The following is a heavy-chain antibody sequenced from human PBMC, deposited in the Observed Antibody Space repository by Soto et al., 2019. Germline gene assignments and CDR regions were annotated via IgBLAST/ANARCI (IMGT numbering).Heavy chain of an antibody. Sequence: SETLSLTCAVYGGSFSGYYWSWIRQPPGKGLEWIGEINHSGSTNYNPSLKSRVTISVDTSKNQFSLKLSSVTAADTAVYYCARARLSIAARRYYFDYWGQGTLVTVSS. J-gene: IGHJ4*02. CDR1: GGSFSGYY. V-gene: IGHV4-34*01. D-gene: IGHD6-6*01. CDR2: INHSGST. CDR3: ARARLSIAARRYYFDY.